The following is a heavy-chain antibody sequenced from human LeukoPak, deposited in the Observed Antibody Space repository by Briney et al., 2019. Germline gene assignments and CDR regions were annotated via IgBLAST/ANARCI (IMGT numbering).Heavy chain of an antibody. CDR2: IRSKANSYAT. J-gene: IGHJ4*02. V-gene: IGHV3-73*01. Sequence: GGSLRLSCAASGFTFTSHWMNWVRQASGKGLEWVGRIRSKANSYATAYAASVKGRFTISRDDSKNTAYLRMNSLKTEDTAVYYCTSIAAAGTSDYWGQGTLVTVSS. D-gene: IGHD6-13*01. CDR3: TSIAAAGTSDY. CDR1: GFTFTSHW.